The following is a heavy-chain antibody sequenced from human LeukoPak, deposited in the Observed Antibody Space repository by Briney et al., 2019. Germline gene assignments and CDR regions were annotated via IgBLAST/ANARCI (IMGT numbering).Heavy chain of an antibody. Sequence: SVKVSCKASGGTFSSYAISWVRQAPGQGLEWMGGIIPIFGTANYAQKFQGGVTITADESTSTAYMELSSLRSEDTAVYYCARDGDTAMVTRNAFDIWGQGTMVTVSS. D-gene: IGHD5-18*01. CDR1: GGTFSSYA. CDR3: ARDGDTAMVTRNAFDI. V-gene: IGHV1-69*01. J-gene: IGHJ3*02. CDR2: IIPIFGTA.